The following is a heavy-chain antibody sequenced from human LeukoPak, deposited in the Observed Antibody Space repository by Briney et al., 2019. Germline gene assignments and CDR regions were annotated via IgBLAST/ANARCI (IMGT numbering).Heavy chain of an antibody. CDR2: INPSGGGT. CDR1: GYTFTSYY. D-gene: IGHD2-8*01. Sequence: ASVKVSCKASGYTFTSYYMHRVRQAPGQGLEWMGIINPSGGGTSYAQKFQGRVTMTRDTSTSTVYMELSSLRSEDTAVYYCARDGVSGFDYWGQGTLVTVSS. J-gene: IGHJ4*02. CDR3: ARDGVSGFDY. V-gene: IGHV1-46*01.